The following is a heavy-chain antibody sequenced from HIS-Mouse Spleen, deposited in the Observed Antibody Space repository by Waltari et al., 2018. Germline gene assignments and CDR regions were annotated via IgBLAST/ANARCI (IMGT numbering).Heavy chain of an antibody. V-gene: IGHV4-39*07. J-gene: IGHJ4*02. CDR1: GGSISSSSYY. D-gene: IGHD3-22*01. CDR3: ASPGVYYDSSGSYYFDY. CDR2: IYYSGST. Sequence: QLQLQESGPGLVKPSETLSLTCTVSGGSISSSSYYWGWIRQPPGKGLEWIGSIYYSGSTYYNPSLKSRVTISVDTSKNQFSLKLSSVTAADTAVYYCASPGVYYDSSGSYYFDYWGQGTLVTVSS.